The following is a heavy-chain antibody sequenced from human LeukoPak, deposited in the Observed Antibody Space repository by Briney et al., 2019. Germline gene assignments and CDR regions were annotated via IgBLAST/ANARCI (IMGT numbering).Heavy chain of an antibody. J-gene: IGHJ4*02. CDR2: ISSSSFI. Sequence: GGSLRLSCAASGFTFSSYNMNWVRQAPGKGLEWISFISSSSFIYYADSVKGRFTISRDNAKNSLYLQMNSLRDEDTAVFYCARQRQGSSDYWGQGTLVTVSS. D-gene: IGHD2-15*01. V-gene: IGHV3-48*02. CDR1: GFTFSSYN. CDR3: ARQRQGSSDY.